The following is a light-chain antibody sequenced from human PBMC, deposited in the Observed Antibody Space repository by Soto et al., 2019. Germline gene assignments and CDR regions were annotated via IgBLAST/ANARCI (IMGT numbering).Light chain of an antibody. V-gene: IGKV1-6*01. Sequence: RVTQSLSSLSSSVGDRVTIACRASQGIRNDLGWYQQKPGKAPKLLIYAASNLQSGVPSRFSGSGSGTLFTLTISSLQPEDFATYYCLQDPNYPWTFGQGTKVDI. CDR3: LQDPNYPWT. CDR1: QGIRND. CDR2: AAS. J-gene: IGKJ1*01.